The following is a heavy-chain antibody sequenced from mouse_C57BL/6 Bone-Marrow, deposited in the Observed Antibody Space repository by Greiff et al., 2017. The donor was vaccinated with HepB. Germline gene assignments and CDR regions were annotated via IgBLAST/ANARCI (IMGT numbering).Heavy chain of an antibody. CDR3: ARYEELRPPWFAY. CDR1: GYTFTDYY. D-gene: IGHD3-2*02. J-gene: IGHJ3*01. V-gene: IGHV1-26*01. CDR2: INPNNGGT. Sequence: EVKLQQSGPELVKPGASVKISCKASGYTFTDYYMNWVKQSHGKSLEWIGDINPNNGGTSYNQKFKGKATLTVDKSSSTAYMELRSLTSEDSAVYYCARYEELRPPWFAYWGQGTLVTVSA.